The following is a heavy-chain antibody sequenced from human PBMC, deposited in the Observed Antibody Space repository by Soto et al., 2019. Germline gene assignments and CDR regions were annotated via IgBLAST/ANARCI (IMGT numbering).Heavy chain of an antibody. CDR1: GGSVNSGSHY. CDR2: IYYNGGT. D-gene: IGHD1-1*01. Sequence: ETLSLTCTVSGGSVNSGSHYWSWIRQSPGKGLEWIGYIYYNGGTNNNPSLKSRVTISVDKSKNQFSLRLSSVTAADTAVYYCARDPTGNAYGRFESWGPGTLVTVSS. V-gene: IGHV4-61*01. CDR3: ARDPTGNAYGRFES. J-gene: IGHJ4*02.